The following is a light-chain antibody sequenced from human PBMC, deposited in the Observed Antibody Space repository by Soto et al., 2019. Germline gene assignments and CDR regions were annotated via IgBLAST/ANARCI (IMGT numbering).Light chain of an antibody. J-gene: IGLJ1*01. Sequence: QSVLTQPASVSGSPGQSITISCTGTSSDVGGYNYVSWYQQHPGKAPKLMIYEVSNRPSGVSDRFSGSKSCNTASLTVSGRQEENEADYYCSSYTNTSADVFGIGTKLTVL. V-gene: IGLV2-14*01. CDR1: SSDVGGYNY. CDR2: EVS. CDR3: SSYTNTSADV.